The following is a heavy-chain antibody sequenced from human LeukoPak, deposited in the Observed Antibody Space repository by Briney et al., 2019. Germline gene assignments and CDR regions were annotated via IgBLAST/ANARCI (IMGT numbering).Heavy chain of an antibody. V-gene: IGHV3-72*01. J-gene: IGHJ4*02. D-gene: IGHD3-22*01. CDR1: GFTFSDHY. CDR3: AARPYDSSGYYYVGGDY. Sequence: TGGSLRLSCAASGFTFSDHYMDWVRQAPGKGLEWVGRTRNKADSYTTEYAASVKGRFTISRDDSKNSLYLQMNSLKTEDTAVYYCAARPYDSSGYYYVGGDYWGQGTLVTVSS. CDR2: TRNKADSYTT.